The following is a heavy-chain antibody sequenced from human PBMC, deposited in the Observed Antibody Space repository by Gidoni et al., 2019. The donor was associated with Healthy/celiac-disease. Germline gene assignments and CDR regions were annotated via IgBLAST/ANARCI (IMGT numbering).Heavy chain of an antibody. CDR3: ASGEYDFWSGRDY. CDR1: GFTFSSYW. CDR2: IKQDGSEK. J-gene: IGHJ4*02. D-gene: IGHD3-3*01. Sequence: EVQLVESGGGLVQPGGSLRLSCAASGFTFSSYWMSWVRTAPGKGLEWVANIKQDGSEKYYVDSVKGRFTISRDNAKNSLYLQMNSLRAEDTAVYYCASGEYDFWSGRDYWGQGTLVTVSS. V-gene: IGHV3-7*01.